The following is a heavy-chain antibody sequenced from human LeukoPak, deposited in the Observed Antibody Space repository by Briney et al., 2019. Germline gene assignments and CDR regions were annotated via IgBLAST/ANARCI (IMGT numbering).Heavy chain of an antibody. J-gene: IGHJ5*02. CDR2: IIPIFGTA. CDR3: ARTNCGGDCYASRGWFDL. V-gene: IGHV1-69*06. Sequence: WASVKVSCKASGGTFSSYAISWVRQAPGQGLEWMGGIIPIFGTANYAQKFQGRVTITADKPTSTVYMELTSLRSEDTAVYYCARTNCGGDCYASRGWFDLWGQGTLVTVSS. D-gene: IGHD2-21*02. CDR1: GGTFSSYA.